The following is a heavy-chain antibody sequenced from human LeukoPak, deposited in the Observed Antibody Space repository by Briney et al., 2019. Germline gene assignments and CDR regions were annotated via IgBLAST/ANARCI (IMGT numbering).Heavy chain of an antibody. Sequence: SETLSLTCAVYGGSFSGYYWSWIRQPPGKGLEWIGEINHSGSTNYNPSLKSRVTISVDTSKNQFSLKLSSVTAADTAVYYCASGHCSSTSCDNWFDPWGQGTLVTVSS. D-gene: IGHD2-2*01. CDR1: GGSFSGYY. J-gene: IGHJ5*02. CDR2: INHSGST. V-gene: IGHV4-34*01. CDR3: ASGHCSSTSCDNWFDP.